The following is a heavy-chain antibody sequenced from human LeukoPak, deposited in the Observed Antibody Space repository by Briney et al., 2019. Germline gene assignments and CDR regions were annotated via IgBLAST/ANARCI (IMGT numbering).Heavy chain of an antibody. CDR3: ARTTVTTGFDY. D-gene: IGHD4-17*01. V-gene: IGHV4-39*01. Sequence: PSETLSLTCTVSGGSISSSSYYWGWIRQPPGKGLEWIGSIYYSGSTYYNPSLKSRVTISVDTSKNQFSLKLSSVTAADTAVYYCARTTVTTGFDYWGQGTLVTVSS. CDR2: IYYSGST. J-gene: IGHJ4*02. CDR1: GGSISSSSYY.